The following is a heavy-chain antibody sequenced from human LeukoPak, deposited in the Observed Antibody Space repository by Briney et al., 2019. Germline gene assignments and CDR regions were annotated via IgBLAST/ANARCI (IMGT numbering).Heavy chain of an antibody. CDR1: EFTFSAYA. D-gene: IGHD3-9*01. CDR3: TKDLGTEYNIFDY. CDR2: VRYGGNIK. V-gene: IGHV3-30*02. Sequence: PGGSLRLXCAASEFTFSAYAMHWIRQAPGRGLEWVAFVRYGGNIKYYADSEKGRFTISRDNSKNTLYLQMNSLRPEDTAVYYCTKDLGTEYNIFDYWGQGTLVTVSS. J-gene: IGHJ4*02.